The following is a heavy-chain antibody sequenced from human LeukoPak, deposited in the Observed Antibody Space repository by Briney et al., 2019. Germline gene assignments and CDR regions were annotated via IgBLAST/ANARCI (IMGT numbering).Heavy chain of an antibody. CDR3: ARDAIAAAGTGYYYYYMDV. Sequence: ASVKVSCKASGYTFTSYYMHWVRQAPGQGLEWMGGIIPIFGTANYAQKFQGRVTITTDESTSTAYMELSSLRSEDTAVYYCARDAIAAAGTGYYYYYMDVWGKGTTVTVSS. V-gene: IGHV1-69*05. D-gene: IGHD6-13*01. CDR1: GYTFTSYY. J-gene: IGHJ6*03. CDR2: IIPIFGTA.